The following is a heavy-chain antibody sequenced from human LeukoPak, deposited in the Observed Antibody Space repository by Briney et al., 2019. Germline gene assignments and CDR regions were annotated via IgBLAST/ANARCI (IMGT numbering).Heavy chain of an antibody. Sequence: GGSLRLSCAASGFTFSTYAMTWVRQAPGKGLAWVSSMSSGGTYIYYADSVRGRFTISRDNAKNSLFLLMNSLRVEDTAVYYCARGRPTGSSRRFIVQWGQGTLVSVSS. V-gene: IGHV3-21*06. CDR2: MSSGGTYI. J-gene: IGHJ4*02. CDR3: ARGRPTGSSRRFIVQ. CDR1: GFTFSTYA. D-gene: IGHD1-26*01.